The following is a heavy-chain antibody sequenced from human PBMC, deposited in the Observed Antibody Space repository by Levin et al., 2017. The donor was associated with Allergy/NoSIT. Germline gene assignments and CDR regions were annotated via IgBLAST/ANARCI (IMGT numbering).Heavy chain of an antibody. V-gene: IGHV4-59*01. Sequence: SETLSLTCTVSGGSISNYYWSWVRQPPGKGLEWIGYIYYSGSTNYNPSLKSRVTISVDTSKNQFSLKLSSVTAADTAVYYCARRYCSGDSCYSGFDYWGQGTLVTVSS. CDR3: ARRYCSGDSCYSGFDY. CDR1: GGSISNYY. CDR2: IYYSGST. J-gene: IGHJ4*02. D-gene: IGHD2-15*01.